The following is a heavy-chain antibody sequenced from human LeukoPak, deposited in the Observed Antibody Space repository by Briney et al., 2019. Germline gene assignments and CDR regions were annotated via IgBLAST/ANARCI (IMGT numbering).Heavy chain of an antibody. D-gene: IGHD6-13*01. V-gene: IGHV4-34*01. CDR2: INHSGST. CDR1: GGSFSGYY. CDR3: ARRYRLMGDSSSWYATRVLGSPRTGAFDI. J-gene: IGHJ3*02. Sequence: PSETLSLTCAVYGGSFSGYYWSWIRQPPGKGLEWIGEINHSGSTNYNPSPKSRVTISVDTSKNQFSLKLSSVTAADTAVYYCARRYRLMGDSSSWYATRVLGSPRTGAFDIWGQGTMVTVSS.